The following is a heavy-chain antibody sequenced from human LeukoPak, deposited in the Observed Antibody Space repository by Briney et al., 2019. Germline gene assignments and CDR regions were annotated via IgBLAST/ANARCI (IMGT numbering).Heavy chain of an antibody. Sequence: TGGPLRLSCAASGFTFSNYGMHWVRQAPGKGLEWVAFIRYDGSNKYYADSVKGRFTISRDNSKNTLYLQMNSLRAEDTAVYYCAKSPGYCSSTSCYRKDYFDYWGQGTLATVSS. CDR2: IRYDGSNK. J-gene: IGHJ4*02. D-gene: IGHD2-2*02. V-gene: IGHV3-30*02. CDR1: GFTFSNYG. CDR3: AKSPGYCSSTSCYRKDYFDY.